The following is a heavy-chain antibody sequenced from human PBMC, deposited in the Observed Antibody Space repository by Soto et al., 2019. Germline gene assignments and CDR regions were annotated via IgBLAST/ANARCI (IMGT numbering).Heavy chain of an antibody. CDR2: IYYSGST. CDR3: ARDGIGYSSSWYVLDP. D-gene: IGHD6-13*01. Sequence: PSETLSLTCTVSGGSISSYYWSWIRQPPGKGLEWIGYIYYSGSTNYNPSLKSRVTISVDTSKNQFSLKLSSVTAADTAVYYCARDGIGYSSSWYVLDPWGQGTLVTVSS. V-gene: IGHV4-59*12. CDR1: GGSISSYY. J-gene: IGHJ5*02.